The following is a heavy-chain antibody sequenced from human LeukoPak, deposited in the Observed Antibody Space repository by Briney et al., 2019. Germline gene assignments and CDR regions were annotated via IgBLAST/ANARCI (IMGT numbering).Heavy chain of an antibody. CDR1: GFTFSSYG. CDR2: IWYDGSNK. V-gene: IGHV3-33*01. Sequence: GGSLRLSCAASGFTFSSYGMHWVRQAPGKGLEWVAVIWYDGSNKYYADSVKGRFTISRDNSKNTLYLQMNSLRAEDTAVYYCARLNARDYYFDYWGQGTLVTGSS. J-gene: IGHJ4*02. CDR3: ARLNARDYYFDY.